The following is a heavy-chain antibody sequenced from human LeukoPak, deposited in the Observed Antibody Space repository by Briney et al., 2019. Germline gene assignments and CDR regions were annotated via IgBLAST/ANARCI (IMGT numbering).Heavy chain of an antibody. V-gene: IGHV1-8*01. D-gene: IGHD1-7*01. J-gene: IGHJ6*02. CDR1: GYTFTSYD. CDR2: MNPNSGNT. Sequence: ASVKVSCTASGYTFTSYDINWVRQATGQGLEWMGWMNPNSGNTGYAQKFQGRVTMTRSTSISTAYMELSSLRSEDTAVYYCARGRLELQGYYYYYGMDVWGQGTTVTVSS. CDR3: ARGRLELQGYYYYYGMDV.